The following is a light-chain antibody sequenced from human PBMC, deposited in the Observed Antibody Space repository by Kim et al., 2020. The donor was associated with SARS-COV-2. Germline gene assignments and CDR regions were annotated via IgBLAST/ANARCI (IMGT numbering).Light chain of an antibody. Sequence: RVAISCTGSSSHIGAGYDVHWYQQLPGTAPKLLIYGNSNRPSGVPDRFSGSKSGTSASLAITGLQAEDEADYYCQSYDSSLSGWVFGGGTQLTVL. J-gene: IGLJ3*02. V-gene: IGLV1-40*01. CDR2: GNS. CDR3: QSYDSSLSGWV. CDR1: SSHIGAGYD.